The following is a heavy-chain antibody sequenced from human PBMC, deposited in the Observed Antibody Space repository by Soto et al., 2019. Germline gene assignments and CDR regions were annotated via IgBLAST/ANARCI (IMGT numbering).Heavy chain of an antibody. V-gene: IGHV5-51*01. Sequence: GESLKISCKGSGYSFTSYWIGWVRQMPGKGLEWMGIIYPGDSDTRYSPSLQGQVTISADKSISTAYLQWSSLKASDTAMYYCARRGTYCSSTSCYLGSSFRDYYGMDVWGQGATVTVSS. D-gene: IGHD2-2*01. CDR2: IYPGDSDT. CDR1: GYSFTSYW. CDR3: ARRGTYCSSTSCYLGSSFRDYYGMDV. J-gene: IGHJ6*02.